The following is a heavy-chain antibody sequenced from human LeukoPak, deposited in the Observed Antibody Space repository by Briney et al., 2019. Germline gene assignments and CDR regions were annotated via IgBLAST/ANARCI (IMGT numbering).Heavy chain of an antibody. V-gene: IGHV4-59*01. Sequence: SETLSLTCTVSGGSINSYYWSWIRQPPGKGLEWIGYISYSGSTNYNPSLKSRVTISVDRSKNLFFLKLTSVTAADTALYYCARGNANWGQGTLVTVSS. J-gene: IGHJ4*02. CDR2: ISYSGST. CDR1: GGSINSYY. CDR3: ARGNAN.